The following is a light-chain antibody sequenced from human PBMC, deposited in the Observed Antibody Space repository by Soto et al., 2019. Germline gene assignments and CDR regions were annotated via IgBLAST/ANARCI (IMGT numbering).Light chain of an antibody. J-gene: IGKJ2*01. Sequence: EIVLTQSPDILSLSPGERATLSCRASQSVRSSYLAWYQQRPGQAPRLLIYGASSRATGIPDRFSGDGSGTDFTLTISRLEPEVFAVYYCQQYGSSPGYTFGQGTKLEIK. CDR2: GAS. CDR1: QSVRSSY. CDR3: QQYGSSPGYT. V-gene: IGKV3-20*01.